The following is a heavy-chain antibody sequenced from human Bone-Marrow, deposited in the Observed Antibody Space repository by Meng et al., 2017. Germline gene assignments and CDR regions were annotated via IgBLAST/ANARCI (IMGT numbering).Heavy chain of an antibody. V-gene: IGHV3-11*01. J-gene: IGHJ4*02. CDR2: ISSSGSTI. Sequence: VTLVGSGGGLVKPVGALRLSSAASGFTFSDYYLSWIRQAPGKGLEWVSYISSSGSTIYYADSVKGRFTISRDNAKNSLYLQMNSLRAEDTAVYYCASYSSGWYPPTDWGQGTLVTVSS. CDR3: ASYSSGWYPPTD. D-gene: IGHD6-19*01. CDR1: GFTFSDYY.